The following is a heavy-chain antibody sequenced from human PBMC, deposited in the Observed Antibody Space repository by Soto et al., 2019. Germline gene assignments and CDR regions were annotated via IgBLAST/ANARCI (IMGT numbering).Heavy chain of an antibody. CDR1: GYTFTGYY. V-gene: IGHV1-2*02. CDR2: INPNSGGT. CDR3: ARSAEGIVVVITHFDY. D-gene: IGHD3-22*01. J-gene: IGHJ4*02. Sequence: ASVKVSCKASGYTFTGYYMHWVRQAPGQGLERMGWINPNSGGTNYAQKFQGRVTMTGDTSISTAYMELSRLRSDDTAVYYCARSAEGIVVVITHFDYWGQGTLVTVSS.